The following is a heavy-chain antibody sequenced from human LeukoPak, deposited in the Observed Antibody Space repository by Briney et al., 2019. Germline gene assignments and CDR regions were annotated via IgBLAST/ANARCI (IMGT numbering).Heavy chain of an antibody. Sequence: GGSLRLSCAASGFTFSGSAMHWVRQASGKGLEWVGRIRSKANSYATAYAASVKGRFTISRDDSKNTAYLQMNSLKTEDTAVYYCTRHGFWYDSSGYYLEYFDYWGQGTLVTVSS. J-gene: IGHJ4*02. CDR2: IRSKANSYAT. D-gene: IGHD3-22*01. CDR3: TRHGFWYDSSGYYLEYFDY. CDR1: GFTFSGSA. V-gene: IGHV3-73*01.